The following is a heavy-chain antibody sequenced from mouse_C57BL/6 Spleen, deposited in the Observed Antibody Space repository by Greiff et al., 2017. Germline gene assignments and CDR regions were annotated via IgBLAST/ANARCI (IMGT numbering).Heavy chain of an antibody. Sequence: VQLQQSGAELVRPGASVTLSCKASGYTFTDYGMHWVKQTPVHGLEWIGTIDPETGGTAYNQKFKGKAILTADKSSSTAYMELSSLTSEDSAVYYCTKGNYYTPYAMDYWGQGTSVTVSS. CDR2: IDPETGGT. D-gene: IGHD1-1*01. CDR1: GYTFTDYG. CDR3: TKGNYYTPYAMDY. V-gene: IGHV1-15*01. J-gene: IGHJ4*01.